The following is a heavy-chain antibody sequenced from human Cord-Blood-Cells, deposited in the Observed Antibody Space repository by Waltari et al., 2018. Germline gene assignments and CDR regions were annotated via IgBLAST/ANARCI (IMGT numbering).Heavy chain of an antibody. J-gene: IGHJ3*02. CDR1: GGTFTRSA. CDR3: AGGRVTSSWYAFDI. CDR2: IIPIFGTA. Sequence: QVQLVQSGAEVKKPGSSVTVSCKASGGTFTRSAISWVRHAPGQGLEWMGGIIPIFGTANYAQKFQGRVTITADESTSTAYMELSSLRSEDTAVYYCAGGRVTSSWYAFDIWGQGTMVTVSS. D-gene: IGHD6-13*01. V-gene: IGHV1-69*01.